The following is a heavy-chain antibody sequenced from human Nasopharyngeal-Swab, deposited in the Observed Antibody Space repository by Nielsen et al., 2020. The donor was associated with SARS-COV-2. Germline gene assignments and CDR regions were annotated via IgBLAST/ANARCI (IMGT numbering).Heavy chain of an antibody. V-gene: IGHV3-7*01. Sequence: GESLKISCAASGFSFNKFWMTWVRQAPGKGLEWVANINPDASETYYVDSLRGRFTIPRDNANNSLYLQMRSLRAEDTALYYCARFRRVGADNYDMDVWGQGTTVTVSS. J-gene: IGHJ6*02. D-gene: IGHD1-26*01. CDR3: ARFRRVGADNYDMDV. CDR1: GFSFNKFW. CDR2: INPDASET.